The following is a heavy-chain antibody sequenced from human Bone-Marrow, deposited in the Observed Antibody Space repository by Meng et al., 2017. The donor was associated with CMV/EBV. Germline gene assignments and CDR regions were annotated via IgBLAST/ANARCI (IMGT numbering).Heavy chain of an antibody. CDR3: ARHSYDFWSGYFGN. Sequence: SETLSLTCAVYGGSFSGYYWGWIRQPPGKGLEWIGSIYYSGSTYYNPSLKSRVTISVDTSKNQFSLKLSSVTAADTAVYYCARHSYDFWSGYFGNWGQGTLVTVSS. V-gene: IGHV4-39*01. D-gene: IGHD3-3*01. J-gene: IGHJ4*02. CDR2: IYYSGST. CDR1: GGSFSGYY.